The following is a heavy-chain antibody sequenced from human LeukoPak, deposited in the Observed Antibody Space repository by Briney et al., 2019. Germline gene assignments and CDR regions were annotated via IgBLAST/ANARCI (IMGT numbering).Heavy chain of an antibody. CDR2: ITGSDDNT. D-gene: IGHD1-7*01. Sequence: GGSLRLSCAASGFTFSSYAMNWVRQAPGKGLEWVSSITGSDDNTYYADSVKGRFTISRDNSKHTLYLQMNSLRAEDTAVYYCAKGTGTTFRFRTYSYFYHMDVWGKGTTVTVSS. V-gene: IGHV3-23*01. CDR1: GFTFSSYA. J-gene: IGHJ6*03. CDR3: AKGTGTTFRFRTYSYFYHMDV.